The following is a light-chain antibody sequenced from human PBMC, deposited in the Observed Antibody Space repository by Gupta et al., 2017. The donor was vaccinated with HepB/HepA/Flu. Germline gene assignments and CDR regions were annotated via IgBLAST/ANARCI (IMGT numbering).Light chain of an antibody. V-gene: IGLV2-23*02. CDR3: CSYAGSSTFEV. J-gene: IGLJ3*02. CDR2: EVS. Sequence: QSALTQPASVSGSPGQSLTISCTGTSSDVGSYNLVSWYQQHPGKAPKLMIYEVSKRPSGVANRFSGSKSGNTAALTISGLQAEDEADYYCCSYAGSSTFEVFGGGIKLTVL. CDR1: SSDVGSYNL.